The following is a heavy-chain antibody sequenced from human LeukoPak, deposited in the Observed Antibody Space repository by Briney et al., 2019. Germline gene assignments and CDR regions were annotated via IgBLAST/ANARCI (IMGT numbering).Heavy chain of an antibody. CDR2: ISSSSSYI. V-gene: IGHV3-21*01. CDR1: GFTFSSYS. J-gene: IGHJ4*02. Sequence: PGGSLRLSCAASGFTFSSYSMSWVRQAPGKGLEWVSSISSSSSYIYYADSVKGRFTISRDNAKNSLYLQMNSLRAEDTAVYYCARDLVAGVLKYYFDYWGQGTLVTVSS. CDR3: ARDLVAGVLKYYFDY. D-gene: IGHD6-19*01.